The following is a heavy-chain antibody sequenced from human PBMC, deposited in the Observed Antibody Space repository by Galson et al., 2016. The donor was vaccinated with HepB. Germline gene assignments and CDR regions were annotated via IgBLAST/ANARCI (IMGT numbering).Heavy chain of an antibody. V-gene: IGHV3-21*01. CDR2: ISGTSDYI. Sequence: SLRLSCAASGFTFSTYYMNWVRQAPGKGLEWVSSISGTSDYINYADSVKGRFTVSRDNAKNSLYLQMNSLRAEDTAIYYCARGKISGWYYFDHWGQGTLVTVSS. CDR3: ARGKISGWYYFDH. J-gene: IGHJ4*02. D-gene: IGHD6-19*01. CDR1: GFTFSTYY.